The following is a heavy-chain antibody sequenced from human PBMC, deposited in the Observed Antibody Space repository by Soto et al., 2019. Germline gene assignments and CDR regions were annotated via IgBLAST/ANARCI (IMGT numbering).Heavy chain of an antibody. D-gene: IGHD3-9*01. CDR3: ARAGYPFHSYSTGYWGFDY. V-gene: IGHV3-53*01. CDR2: IYSSGTT. CDR1: GFTFSDHQ. J-gene: IGHJ4*02. Sequence: EVQLVESGGGLIQPGGSLRLSCAASGFTFSDHQMNWVRQAPGRGLEWVTVIYSSGTTYYGDSVKGRFTISRDNSKNTLYLKMNSLRTEDTALYYCARAGYPFHSYSTGYWGFDYWGQGTLVTFPS.